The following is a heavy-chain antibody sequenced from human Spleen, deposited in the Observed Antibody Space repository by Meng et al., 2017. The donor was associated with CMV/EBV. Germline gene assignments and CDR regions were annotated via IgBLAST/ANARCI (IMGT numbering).Heavy chain of an antibody. CDR2: INPDGGTT. CDR3: TRDLVGYDAFDI. V-gene: IGHV1-18*01. J-gene: IGHJ3*02. CDR1: GYPFTSYG. D-gene: IGHD3-22*01. Sequence: ASVKVSCKTSGYPFTSYGISWVRQAPGQGLEWMGRINPDGGTTTYAQKFRGGLTLTSDTSTNTVYMELSRLRSEDTAVYYCTRDLVGYDAFDIWGQGTLVTVSS.